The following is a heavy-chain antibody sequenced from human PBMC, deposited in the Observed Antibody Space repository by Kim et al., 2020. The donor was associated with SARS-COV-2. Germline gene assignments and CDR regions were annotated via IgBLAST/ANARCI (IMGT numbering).Heavy chain of an antibody. CDR3: AREGPIVVAPGMFDP. CDR2: IYTSGST. CDR1: GGSISSYY. V-gene: IGHV4-4*07. Sequence: SETLSLTCTVSGGSISSYYWSWIRQPAGKGLEWIGRIYTSGSTNYNPSLKSRVTMSVDTSKNQFSLKLSSVTAADTAVYYCAREGPIVVAPGMFDPWGQGTLVTVSS. D-gene: IGHD3-22*01. J-gene: IGHJ5*02.